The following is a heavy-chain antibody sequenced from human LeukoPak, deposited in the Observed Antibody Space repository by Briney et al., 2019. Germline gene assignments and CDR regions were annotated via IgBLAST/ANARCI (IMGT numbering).Heavy chain of an antibody. Sequence: QTGGSLRLSCAASGFTFSSYGMHWVRQAPGKGLEWVAFIRYDGSNKYYADSVKGRFTISRDNAKNSLYLQMNSLSDEDTAVYYCARDPTQYLRYGHFDYWGQGTLVTVSS. CDR3: ARDPTQYLRYGHFDY. J-gene: IGHJ4*02. D-gene: IGHD5/OR15-5a*01. CDR2: IRYDGSNK. CDR1: GFTFSSYG. V-gene: IGHV3-30*02.